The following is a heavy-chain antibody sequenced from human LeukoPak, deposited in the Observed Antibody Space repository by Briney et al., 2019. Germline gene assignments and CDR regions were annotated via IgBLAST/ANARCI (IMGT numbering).Heavy chain of an antibody. D-gene: IGHD4-17*01. CDR2: ISGSGIST. Sequence: PGGSLRLSCAASGFTFSSYAMNWVRQAPGKGLEWVSSISGSGISTYYADSVKGRFTISRDNSNNTLYLQMNSLRAKDTAVYYCAKDLTTVTTGTFDYWGQGTLVTVSS. CDR3: AKDLTTVTTGTFDY. CDR1: GFTFSSYA. J-gene: IGHJ4*02. V-gene: IGHV3-23*01.